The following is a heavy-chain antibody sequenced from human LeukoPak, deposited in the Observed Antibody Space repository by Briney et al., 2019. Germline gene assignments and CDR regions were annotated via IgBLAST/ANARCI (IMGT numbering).Heavy chain of an antibody. V-gene: IGHV3-7*01. D-gene: IGHD2/OR15-2a*01. Sequence: ETLSLTCTVSGGSISSYYWSWVRQAPGKGLEWVANIKQDGSEKYYVDSVKGRFTISRDNAKNSLYLQMNSLRAEDTAVYYCARDINLVKVVLDAFDLWGQGTMVIVSS. CDR1: GGSISSYY. J-gene: IGHJ3*01. CDR3: ARDINLVKVVLDAFDL. CDR2: IKQDGSEK.